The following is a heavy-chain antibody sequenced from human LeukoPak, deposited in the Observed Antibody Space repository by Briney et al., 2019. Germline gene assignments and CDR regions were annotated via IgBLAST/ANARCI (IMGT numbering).Heavy chain of an antibody. CDR1: GFTFSDYN. CDR3: ARDSGNYYYMDV. CDR2: ISRSGSTK. V-gene: IGHV3-11*01. D-gene: IGHD6-25*01. J-gene: IGHJ6*03. Sequence: GGSLRLSCAASGFTFSDYNMRWIRQAPGKGLEWVSSISRSGSTKYYADSVKGRFTISRDNAKNSLFLQMNSLRAEDTAVDYCARDSGNYYYMDVWGKGTTVTVSS.